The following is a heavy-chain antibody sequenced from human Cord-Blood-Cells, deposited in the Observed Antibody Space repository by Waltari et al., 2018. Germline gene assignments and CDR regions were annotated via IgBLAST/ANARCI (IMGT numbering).Heavy chain of an antibody. J-gene: IGHJ2*01. V-gene: IGHV3-30-3*01. CDR3: AGVPWGYWYFDL. D-gene: IGHD7-27*01. CDR1: GFHFSRSA. Sequence: QVQLVESGGGGVQPARSLSISCAASGFHFSRSAMTWVREAPGQGLEWEAVISYDGSNKYYADAVKGRFTITRDNSKNPLYLQMNSLRAEDTAVYYCAGVPWGYWYFDLWGRGTLVTVSS. CDR2: ISYDGSNK.